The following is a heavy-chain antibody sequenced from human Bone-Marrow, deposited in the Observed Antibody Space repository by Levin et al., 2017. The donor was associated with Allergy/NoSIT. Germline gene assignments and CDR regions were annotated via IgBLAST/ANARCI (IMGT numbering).Heavy chain of an antibody. CDR1: GFPFGSHG. V-gene: IGHV3-30*18. CDR3: AKRGVTTVRGVTLGAH. D-gene: IGHD3-10*01. CDR2: MSYDGRDE. J-gene: IGHJ4*02. Sequence: GGSLRLSCVASGFPFGSHGIHWVRQAPGKGLEWVAVMSYDGRDEYYADSVKGRFIVSRDNSKSTLFLQMNSLRPEDTAVYYCAKRGVTTVRGVTLGAHWGRGTRVTVSS.